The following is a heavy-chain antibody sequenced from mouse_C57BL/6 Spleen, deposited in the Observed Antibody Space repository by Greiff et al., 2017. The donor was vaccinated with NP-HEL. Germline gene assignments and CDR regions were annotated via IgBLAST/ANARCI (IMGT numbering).Heavy chain of an antibody. D-gene: IGHD1-1*01. CDR1: GYTFTSDW. CDR3: AREEKRDYCYGSSSWFAY. V-gene: IGHV1-52*01. CDR2: IDPSDSET. Sequence: QVQLQQPGAELVRPGSSVKLSCKASGYTFTSDWMHWVKQRPIQGLEWIGNIDPSDSETHYNQKFKDKATLTVDKSSSTAYMQLSSLTSEDSAVYYCAREEKRDYCYGSSSWFAYWGQGTLVTVSA. J-gene: IGHJ3*01.